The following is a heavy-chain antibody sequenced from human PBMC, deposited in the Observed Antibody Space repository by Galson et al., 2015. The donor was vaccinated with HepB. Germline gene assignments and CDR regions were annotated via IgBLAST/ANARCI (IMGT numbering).Heavy chain of an antibody. CDR2: ISSNGGST. Sequence: SLRLSCAASGFTFSSYAMHWVRQAPGKGLEYVSAISSNGGSTYYADSVKGRFTISRDNSKNTLYLQMSSLRAEDTAVYYCVIHVLYYYDSSGPIAGGQGTLVTVSS. CDR1: GFTFSSYA. CDR3: VIHVLYYYDSSGPIA. V-gene: IGHV3-64D*06. J-gene: IGHJ4*02. D-gene: IGHD3-22*01.